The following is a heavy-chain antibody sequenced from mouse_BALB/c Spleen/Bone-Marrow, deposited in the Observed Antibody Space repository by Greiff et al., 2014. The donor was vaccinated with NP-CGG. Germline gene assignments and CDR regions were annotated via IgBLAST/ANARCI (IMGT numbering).Heavy chain of an antibody. CDR2: INYSGST. CDR1: GSSITSDYA. CDR3: SRDYYGSSYFDY. J-gene: IGHJ2*01. D-gene: IGHD1-1*01. V-gene: IGHV3-2*02. Sequence: DVKLQESGPGLVKPSQSLSLTCTVSGSSITSDYAWNWIRQFPGNKLEWMGYINYSGSTSYNPSLKSRISITRDTSKNQFFLQLNSVTTEDTATYYCSRDYYGSSYFDYWGQGTTLTVSS.